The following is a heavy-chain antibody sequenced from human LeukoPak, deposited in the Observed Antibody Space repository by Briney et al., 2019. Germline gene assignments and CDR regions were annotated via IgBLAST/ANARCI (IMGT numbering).Heavy chain of an antibody. CDR2: IYSGGST. Sequence: GGSLRLSCAASGFTVSSNYMSWVRQAPGKGLEWVSVIYSGGSTYYADSVKGRFTISRDNSKNTLYLQTNSLRAEDTAVYYCARRIVGATNWFDPWGQGTLVTVSS. CDR1: GFTVSSNY. D-gene: IGHD1-26*01. V-gene: IGHV3-66*04. J-gene: IGHJ5*02. CDR3: ARRIVGATNWFDP.